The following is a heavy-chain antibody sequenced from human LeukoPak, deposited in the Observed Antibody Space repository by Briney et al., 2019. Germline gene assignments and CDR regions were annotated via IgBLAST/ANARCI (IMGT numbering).Heavy chain of an antibody. CDR2: ISGRCGST. CDR1: GFTLSSYA. V-gene: IGHV3-23*01. Sequence: GGSLRLSCAASGFTLSSYAMRWVRQAPGKALEWVSAISGRCGSTYYADSVKGRFTISRDNSKNTLYLQMNSLRAEDTAVYYCAKDLGSGYDICSGGSCYFDYWGKGTLVTVSS. D-gene: IGHD2-15*01. CDR3: AKDLGSGYDICSGGSCYFDY. J-gene: IGHJ4*02.